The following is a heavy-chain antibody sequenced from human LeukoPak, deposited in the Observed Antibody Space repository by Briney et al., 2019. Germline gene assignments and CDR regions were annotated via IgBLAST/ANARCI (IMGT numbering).Heavy chain of an antibody. Sequence: ASVKVSCKASGYTFTGYYMHWVRQAPGQGLEWMGWINPNSGGTNYAQKFQGRVTMTRDTSISTAYMELSRLRSDDTAVYYCARYTDCSGSDCYTNWFGPWGQGTLVTVSS. CDR3: ARYTDCSGSDCYTNWFGP. J-gene: IGHJ5*02. CDR1: GYTFTGYY. D-gene: IGHD2-15*01. CDR2: INPNSGGT. V-gene: IGHV1-2*02.